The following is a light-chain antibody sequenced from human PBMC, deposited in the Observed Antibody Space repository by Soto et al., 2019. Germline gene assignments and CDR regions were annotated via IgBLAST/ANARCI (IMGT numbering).Light chain of an antibody. Sequence: DFQMTQSPSTLSATVGDSVTITFRASQSVGRWLAWYQQKPGKAPEVLIYKASTLQYGVPSRFSGSGYGTEFTLTISSLQPDDFATYYCQQYDSYSTFGQGTKVDIK. CDR3: QQYDSYST. J-gene: IGKJ1*01. CDR1: QSVGRW. V-gene: IGKV1-5*03. CDR2: KAS.